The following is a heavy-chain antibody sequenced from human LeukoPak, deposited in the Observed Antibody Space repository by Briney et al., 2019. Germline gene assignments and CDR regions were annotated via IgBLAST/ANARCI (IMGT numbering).Heavy chain of an antibody. CDR3: ARGNILSGYCFDF. CDR2: IHYTGGT. Sequence: PSETLSLTCAVYGGSISGYYWSWIRQPPGKGLEWVGEIHYTGGTSYNPSLKSRATISIDTSKNQLSLKLSSVTAADAAVYYCARGNILSGYCFDFWGQGALVTVSS. J-gene: IGHJ4*02. D-gene: IGHD3-9*01. CDR1: GGSISGYY. V-gene: IGHV4-34*01.